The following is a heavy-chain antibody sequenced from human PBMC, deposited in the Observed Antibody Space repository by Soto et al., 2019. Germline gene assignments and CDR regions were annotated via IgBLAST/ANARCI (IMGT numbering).Heavy chain of an antibody. V-gene: IGHV3-23*01. J-gene: IGHJ6*03. D-gene: IGHD3-3*01. CDR1: GFTFSSYA. CDR2: ISGSGGST. CDR3: AKVRNDVWSGYSPYYYYYYYMDV. Sequence: GGSLRLSCAASGFTFSSYAMSWVRQAPGKGLEWVSAISGSGGSTYYADSVKGRFTISRDNSKNTLYLQMNSLRAEDRAVYYCAKVRNDVWSGYSPYYYYYYYMDVWGKGTTVTVSS.